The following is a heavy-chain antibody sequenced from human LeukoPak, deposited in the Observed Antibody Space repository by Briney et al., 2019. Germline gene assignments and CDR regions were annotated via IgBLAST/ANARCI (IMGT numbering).Heavy chain of an antibody. CDR1: GYSFTSYW. Sequence: GESLKISCKVSGYSFTSYWIGWVRQMPGKGLEWMGIIYPGDSDTRYSPSFQGQVTISADKSISTAYLQWSSLKASDTAMYYCARRLNDVDTAIVTCAFDIWGQGTMVTVSS. V-gene: IGHV5-51*01. CDR3: ARRLNDVDTAIVTCAFDI. D-gene: IGHD5-18*01. J-gene: IGHJ3*02. CDR2: IYPGDSDT.